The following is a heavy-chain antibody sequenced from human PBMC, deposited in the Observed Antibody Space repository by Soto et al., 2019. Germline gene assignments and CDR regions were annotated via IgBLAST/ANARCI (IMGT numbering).Heavy chain of an antibody. CDR1: GYTFTGYY. CDR3: ARVEHASNTSWNFDP. CDR2: INPNSGGT. V-gene: IGHV1-2*02. Sequence: ASVKVSCKASGYTFTGYYMHWVRQAPGQGLEWMGWINPNSGGTNYAQKFQGRVTMTRDTSISTAYMELSRLRSDDTAVYYCARVEHASNTSWNFDPWGQGTLVTVSS. D-gene: IGHD2-2*01. J-gene: IGHJ5*02.